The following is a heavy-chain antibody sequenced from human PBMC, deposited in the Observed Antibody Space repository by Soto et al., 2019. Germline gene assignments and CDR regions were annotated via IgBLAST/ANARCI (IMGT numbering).Heavy chain of an antibody. CDR1: PGSMRTYY. Sequence: QVQLQESGPGLVRPAETLSLTCSVSPGSMRTYYWTWIRQSPGKGLEWIGQISHTGRTKYNPSLERRVTISVDTSRKQFSLKLSSVTAADTALYYCARDDTTGLFDFWGQGTLVTVSS. CDR3: ARDDTTGLFDF. V-gene: IGHV4-59*01. CDR2: ISHTGRT. D-gene: IGHD4-17*01. J-gene: IGHJ4*02.